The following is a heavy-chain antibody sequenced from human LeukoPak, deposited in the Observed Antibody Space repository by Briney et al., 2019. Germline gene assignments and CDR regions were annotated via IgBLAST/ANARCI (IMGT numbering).Heavy chain of an antibody. Sequence: ASVKVSCKASGYTFTSYYMHWVRQAPGQGLEWMGIINPSGGSTSYAQKFQGRVTMTRDMSTSTVYMELSSLRSEDTAVYYCARDLRYKWELPTYYFDYWGQGTLVTVSS. CDR1: GYTFTSYY. CDR3: ARDLRYKWELPTYYFDY. D-gene: IGHD1-26*01. J-gene: IGHJ4*02. V-gene: IGHV1-46*01. CDR2: INPSGGST.